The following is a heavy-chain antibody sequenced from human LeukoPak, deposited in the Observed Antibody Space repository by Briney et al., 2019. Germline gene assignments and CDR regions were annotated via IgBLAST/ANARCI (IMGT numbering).Heavy chain of an antibody. J-gene: IGHJ4*02. D-gene: IGHD5-12*01. CDR1: GHTFTDYY. Sequence: ASVKVSCKASGHTFTDYYLYWVRQAPGQGLECMGWLNPNIGATKYAQKFQGRVTMTRDTSINTAYMELRSLSSDNTAIYYCARTRENSGYDYFDSWGQGTLVTVSS. CDR3: ARTRENSGYDYFDS. V-gene: IGHV1-2*02. CDR2: LNPNIGAT.